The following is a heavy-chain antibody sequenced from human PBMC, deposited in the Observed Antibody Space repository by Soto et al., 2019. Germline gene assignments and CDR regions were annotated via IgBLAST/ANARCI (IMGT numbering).Heavy chain of an antibody. V-gene: IGHV4-39*01. Sequence: QVQLQESGPRLVKPSGTLSLTCAVSGVSIQNSHSFWGWIRRPPGKGLEFIGSVYHSGGAYYNASLKSRVTIAVDTSNTLVSLKLTSVTAADTAVYYCVRVIEGATRHTDFDSWGQGTLVTVSS. J-gene: IGHJ5*01. D-gene: IGHD3-22*01. CDR1: GVSIQNSHSF. CDR2: VYHSGGA. CDR3: VRVIEGATRHTDFDS.